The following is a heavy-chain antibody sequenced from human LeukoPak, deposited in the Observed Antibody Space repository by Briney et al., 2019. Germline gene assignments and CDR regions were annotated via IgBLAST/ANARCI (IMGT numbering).Heavy chain of an antibody. D-gene: IGHD2-15*01. CDR1: HGSVSGNY. V-gene: IGHV4-4*09. CDR3: ARRSGGYPMYYFDS. Sequence: SETLSLTCTVSHGSVSGNYWGWIRQPPGKGLEFIGYIYSSGSANYIPPLKSRVKMSVDTSKNQFSLRLTSVTAADTAVYYCARRSGGYPMYYFDSWGQGALVTVSS. CDR2: IYSSGSA. J-gene: IGHJ4*02.